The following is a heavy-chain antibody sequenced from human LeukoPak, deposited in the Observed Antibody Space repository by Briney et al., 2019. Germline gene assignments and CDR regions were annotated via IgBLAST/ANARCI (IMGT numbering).Heavy chain of an antibody. D-gene: IGHD3-3*01. J-gene: IGHJ4*02. CDR3: AKDQEGGTYYDFWSGYSSISYFDY. V-gene: IGHV3-23*01. CDR1: GFTFSSYA. CDR2: ISGSGGST. Sequence: PGGSLTLFCAASGFTFSSYAMSSVRQAPGKGLEWVSAISGSGGSTYYADSVKGRFTISRDNSKTTLYLQMNSLRAEDTAVYYCAKDQEGGTYYDFWSGYSSISYFDYWGQGTLVTVSS.